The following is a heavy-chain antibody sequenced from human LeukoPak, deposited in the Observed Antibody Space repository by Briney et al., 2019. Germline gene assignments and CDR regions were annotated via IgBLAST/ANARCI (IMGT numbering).Heavy chain of an antibody. J-gene: IGHJ6*03. CDR3: ATSGGDIYYYSTEV. D-gene: IGHD3-10*01. V-gene: IGHV1-69*01. CDR1: GDTFTRYA. CDR2: IIPALGTA. Sequence: ASVKVSCKASGDTFTRYAISWVRQAPGQGLEWMGGIIPALGTADYAQKFQGRVMITADESTSKTYMELSSLRFEDTAVYYCATSGGDIYYYSTEVWGQGTTVTISS.